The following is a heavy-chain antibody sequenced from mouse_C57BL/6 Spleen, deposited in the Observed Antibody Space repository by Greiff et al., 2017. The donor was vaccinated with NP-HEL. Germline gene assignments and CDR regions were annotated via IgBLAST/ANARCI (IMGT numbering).Heavy chain of an antibody. CDR3: ARGRASSYAMDY. CDR2: IYPGDGDT. J-gene: IGHJ4*01. Sequence: QVQLKESGAELVKPGASVKISCKASGYAFSSYWMNWVKQRPGKGLEWIGQIYPGDGDTNYNGKFKGKATLTADKSSSTAYMQLSSLTSEDSAVYFCARGRASSYAMDYWGQGTSVTVSS. V-gene: IGHV1-80*01. CDR1: GYAFSSYW. D-gene: IGHD1-3*01.